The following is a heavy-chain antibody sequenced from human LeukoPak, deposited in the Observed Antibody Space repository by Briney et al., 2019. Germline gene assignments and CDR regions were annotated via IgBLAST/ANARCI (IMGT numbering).Heavy chain of an antibody. V-gene: IGHV3-23*01. CDR2: ISGSGGST. J-gene: IGHJ4*02. CDR1: GGSISSYY. Sequence: ETLSLTCTVSGGSISSYYWSWVRQAPGKGLEWVSAISGSGGSTYYADSVKGRFTISRDNSKNTLYLQMNSLRAEDTAVYYCAKGERRPFGGYFDYWGQGTLVTVSS. D-gene: IGHD3-16*01. CDR3: AKGERRPFGGYFDY.